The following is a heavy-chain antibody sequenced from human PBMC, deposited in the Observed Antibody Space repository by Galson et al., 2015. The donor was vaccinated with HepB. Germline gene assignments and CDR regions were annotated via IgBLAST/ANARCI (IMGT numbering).Heavy chain of an antibody. V-gene: IGHV4-39*01. J-gene: IGHJ4*02. Sequence: SETLSLTCTVSGGSISSSSYYWGWIRQPPGKGLEWIGSIYYSGSTYYNPSLKSRVTISVDTSKNQFSLKLSSVTAADTAVYYCTRLPDVTSFSDFWGQGTLVTVSS. CDR1: GGSISSSSYY. CDR3: TRLPDVTSFSDF. CDR2: IYYSGST.